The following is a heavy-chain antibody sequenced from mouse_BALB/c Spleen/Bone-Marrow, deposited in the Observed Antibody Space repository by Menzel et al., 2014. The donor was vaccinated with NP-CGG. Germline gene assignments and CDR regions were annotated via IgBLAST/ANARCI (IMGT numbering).Heavy chain of an antibody. CDR1: GYTFTSYV. Sequence: VQLQQSGPELVRPGASVKMSCKASGYTFTSYVMHWVKQKPGQGLEWIGYINPYNDGTKYNEKFKGKATLTSDKSSSTAYKELIGVTPEDSAFYYCAKGLAPDYWGQGTTLTVSS. J-gene: IGHJ2*01. D-gene: IGHD6-1*01. CDR2: INPYNDGT. CDR3: AKGLAPDY. V-gene: IGHV1-14*01.